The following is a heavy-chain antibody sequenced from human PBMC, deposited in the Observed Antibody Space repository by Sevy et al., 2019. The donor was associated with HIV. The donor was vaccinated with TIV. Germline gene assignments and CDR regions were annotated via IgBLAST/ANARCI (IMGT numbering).Heavy chain of an antibody. Sequence: SQTLSLTCAISGDSVSSNSAAWNWIRLSPSRGLEWLGRTYYRSKWYNDYAVSVKSRITINPDTSKNQFSLQLNSVTPEDTVVYYCARRGGTRAFDIWGQGTMVTVSS. J-gene: IGHJ3*02. CDR2: TYYRSKWYN. V-gene: IGHV6-1*01. CDR3: ARRGGTRAFDI. D-gene: IGHD6-25*01. CDR1: GDSVSSNSAA.